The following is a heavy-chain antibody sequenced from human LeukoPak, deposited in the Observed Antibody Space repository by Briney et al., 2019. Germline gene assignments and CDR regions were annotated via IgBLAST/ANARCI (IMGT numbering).Heavy chain of an antibody. CDR3: ARRYSNTWYYFDS. D-gene: IGHD1-26*01. Sequence: GGSLRLSCAASEFTFSSYAMHWVRQAPGKGLEWVAVISYDGSNKYYADSVKGRFTIPRDNSKNTLYLQMDSLRAEDTAVYYCARRYSNTWYYFDSWGQGTLVTVSS. CDR1: EFTFSSYA. J-gene: IGHJ4*02. CDR2: ISYDGSNK. V-gene: IGHV3-30-3*01.